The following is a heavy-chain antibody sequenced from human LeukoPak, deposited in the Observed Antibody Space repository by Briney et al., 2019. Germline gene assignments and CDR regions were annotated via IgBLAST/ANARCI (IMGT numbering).Heavy chain of an antibody. CDR1: GGTFSRYA. J-gene: IGHJ6*02. Sequence: SVKVSCKASGGTFSRYAISWVRQAPGQGLEWMGRIISILGIANYAQKFQGRVTITADKSTSTAYMELSSLRSEDTALYYCARIAVAGPHAGAYGMDVWGQGTTVTVSS. D-gene: IGHD6-19*01. CDR2: IISILGIA. CDR3: ARIAVAGPHAGAYGMDV. V-gene: IGHV1-69*04.